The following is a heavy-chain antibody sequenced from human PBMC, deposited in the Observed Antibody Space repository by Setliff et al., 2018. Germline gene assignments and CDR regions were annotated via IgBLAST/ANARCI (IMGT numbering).Heavy chain of an antibody. CDR2: IYYSGST. CDR3: ATRKSSGRLYYMDV. Sequence: PSETLSLTCTVSGGSVSDSTYYWGWVRQPPGKGLEWIGSIYYSGSTYYNPSLRSRVTISLDTSKNQFSLRLNSMTAADTAVYYCATRKSSGRLYYMDVWGKGTTVTVSS. CDR1: GGSVSDSTYY. V-gene: IGHV4-39*07. D-gene: IGHD1-26*01. J-gene: IGHJ6*03.